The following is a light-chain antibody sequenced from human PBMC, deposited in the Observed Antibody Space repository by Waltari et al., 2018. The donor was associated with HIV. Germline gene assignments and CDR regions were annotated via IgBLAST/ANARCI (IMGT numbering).Light chain of an antibody. CDR2: LGS. J-gene: IGKJ5*01. V-gene: IGKV2-28*01. Sequence: DIVLTQPPLALPVTPGEPASISCRSRESLLHSNGINSLEWYVQKPGPSPQILIYLGSKRACGVTDRFTGSGSGTHFTLEISRVLAEDVGVYYCMQAIQTPITFGQGTRLQIK. CDR1: ESLLHSNGINS. CDR3: MQAIQTPIT.